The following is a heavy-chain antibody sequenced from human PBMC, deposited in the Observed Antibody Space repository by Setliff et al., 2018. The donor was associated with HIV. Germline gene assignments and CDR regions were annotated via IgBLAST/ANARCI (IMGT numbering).Heavy chain of an antibody. V-gene: IGHV4-34*01. CDR1: GGSFNGYY. Sequence: PSETLSLTCAVYGGSFNGYYWSWIRQPPGKGLEWIGEVNHSGTTRPNPSLQSRVIISLDTSKNQFSLKLTSVTAADTAMYYCAAFLVSPVTTQDYWGQGTPVTVSS. D-gene: IGHD4-17*01. CDR2: VNHSGTT. J-gene: IGHJ4*02. CDR3: AAFLVSPVTTQDY.